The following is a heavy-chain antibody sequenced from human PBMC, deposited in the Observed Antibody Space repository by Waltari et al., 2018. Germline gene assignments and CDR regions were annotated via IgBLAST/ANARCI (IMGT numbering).Heavy chain of an antibody. CDR3: ARGRAYDFWSGYSAEPDAFDI. V-gene: IGHV3-66*01. Sequence: LVQPGGSLRLSCAASGFTVGNNYMSWVRQPPGKGLEWVSLIYSGGDAFYADSVKGRFTISRDNSKNTLYLQMNSLRAEDTAVYYCARGRAYDFWSGYSAEPDAFDIWGQGTMVSVSS. D-gene: IGHD3-3*01. CDR1: GFTVGNNY. CDR2: IYSGGDA. J-gene: IGHJ3*02.